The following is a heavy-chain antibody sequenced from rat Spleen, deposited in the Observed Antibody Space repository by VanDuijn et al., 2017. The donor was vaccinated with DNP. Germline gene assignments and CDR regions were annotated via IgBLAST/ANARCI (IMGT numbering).Heavy chain of an antibody. CDR2: ISPSGGST. D-gene: IGHD4-3*01. CDR1: GFTFSNYY. J-gene: IGHJ2*01. Sequence: EVQLVESGGGLVQPGRSLKLSCAASGFTFSNYYMAWVRQAPTKGLEWVASISPSGGSTYYPDSVKGRFTISRDNAKSTQYLQMDSLRSEDTATYYCTRDQNSGYDYWGQGVMVTVSS. CDR3: TRDQNSGYDY. V-gene: IGHV5-27*01.